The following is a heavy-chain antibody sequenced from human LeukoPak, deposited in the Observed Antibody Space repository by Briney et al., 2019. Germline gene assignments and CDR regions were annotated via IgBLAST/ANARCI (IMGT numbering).Heavy chain of an antibody. V-gene: IGHV3-33*06. D-gene: IGHD2-2*01. CDR1: GFTFRSHG. Sequence: GRTLRLSCVASGFTFRSHGMHWVRQAPGKGLEWVAVIWYDGSNEYFADSVKGRFTISRDNSKNILYLQMNSLRAEDTAVYYCAKTPAAHFDYWGQGTLVTVSS. J-gene: IGHJ4*02. CDR2: IWYDGSNE. CDR3: AKTPAAHFDY.